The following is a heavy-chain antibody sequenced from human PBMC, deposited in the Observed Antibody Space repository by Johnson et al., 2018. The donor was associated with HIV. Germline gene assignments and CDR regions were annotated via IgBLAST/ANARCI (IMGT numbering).Heavy chain of an antibody. CDR2: ISYDGSNK. D-gene: IGHD2-15*01. CDR1: GFTFSSYA. Sequence: QVQLVESGGGVVQPGRSLRLSCAASGFTFSSYAMHWVHQAPGKGLEWVAVISYDGSNKYYADSVKGRFTISRDNSKNTLYLQMNSLRAEDTAVYYCARARIGSGGGFDIWGQGTMVTVSS. J-gene: IGHJ3*02. V-gene: IGHV3-30-3*01. CDR3: ARARIGSGGGFDI.